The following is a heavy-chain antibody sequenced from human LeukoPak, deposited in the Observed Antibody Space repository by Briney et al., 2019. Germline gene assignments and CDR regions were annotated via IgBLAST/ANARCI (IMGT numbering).Heavy chain of an antibody. CDR1: GFTFSSYA. CDR3: AREAPRPVRGFISVYFDY. V-gene: IGHV3-23*01. CDR2: ISGSGGST. J-gene: IGHJ4*02. D-gene: IGHD3-10*02. Sequence: GGSLRLSCAASGFTFSSYAMSWVRQAPGKGLEWVSAISGSGGSTYYADSVKGRFTISRDNSKTTLYLQMNTLGAEDTAVYYCAREAPRPVRGFISVYFDYWGQGALVTVSS.